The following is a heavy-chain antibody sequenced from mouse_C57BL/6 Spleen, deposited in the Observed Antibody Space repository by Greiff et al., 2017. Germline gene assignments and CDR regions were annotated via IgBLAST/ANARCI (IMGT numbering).Heavy chain of an antibody. D-gene: IGHD2-1*01. CDR3: AREGNYLYYYAMDY. J-gene: IGHJ4*01. CDR1: GYTFTSYW. Sequence: QVHVKQPGAELVKPGASVKMSCKASGYTFTSYWITWVKQRPGQGLEWIGDIYPGSGSTNYNEKFKSKATLTVDTSSSTAYMQLSSLTSEDSAVYYCAREGNYLYYYAMDYWGQGTSVTVSS. CDR2: IYPGSGST. V-gene: IGHV1-55*01.